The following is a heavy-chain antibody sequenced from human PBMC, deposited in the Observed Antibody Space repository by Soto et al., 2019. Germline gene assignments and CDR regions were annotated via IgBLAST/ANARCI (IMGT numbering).Heavy chain of an antibody. J-gene: IGHJ6*02. CDR3: ARGWGLRFFLHSPDYYYGMDV. CDR1: GYTFTSYD. D-gene: IGHD3-3*01. V-gene: IGHV1-8*01. Sequence: DSVRVYCKAAGYTFTSYDINWVRQATGQGLEWMGWMNPNSGNTGYAQKFQGRVTMTRNTSISTAYMELSSLRSEDTAVYYCARGWGLRFFLHSPDYYYGMDVSGQGTRVSVSS. CDR2: MNPNSGNT.